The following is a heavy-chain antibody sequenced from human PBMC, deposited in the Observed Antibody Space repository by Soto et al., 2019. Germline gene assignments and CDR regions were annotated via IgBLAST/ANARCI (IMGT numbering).Heavy chain of an antibody. Sequence: QVQLVQSGAEVKEPGASVRVSCKASGYTFSSYGFSWVRQAPGQGLEWVAWISANSGDTNSAQKFQGRVTLTTDTSMSTAYMELRSLTSDDTAIYYCARDFLDSCGGPSCISFDFWGQGTLVTVSS. D-gene: IGHD2-21*01. CDR3: ARDFLDSCGGPSCISFDF. V-gene: IGHV1-18*01. J-gene: IGHJ4*02. CDR2: ISANSGDT. CDR1: GYTFSSYG.